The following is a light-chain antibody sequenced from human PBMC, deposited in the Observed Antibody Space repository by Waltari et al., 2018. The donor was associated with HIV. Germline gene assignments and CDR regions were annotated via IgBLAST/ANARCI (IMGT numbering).Light chain of an antibody. Sequence: DIHMTQSPSTLSAFVGDRVTITCRASQGIINWLAWYQQKPGKAPKLLIHKASVLENGVSSRFSGSRFGTDFTLIIDSLEPDDFATYYCQQYNSDPSFGQGTRLEMK. CDR2: KAS. V-gene: IGKV1-5*03. J-gene: IGKJ5*01. CDR1: QGIINW. CDR3: QQYNSDPS.